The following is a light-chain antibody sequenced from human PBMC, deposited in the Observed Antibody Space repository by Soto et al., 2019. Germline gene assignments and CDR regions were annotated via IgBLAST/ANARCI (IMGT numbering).Light chain of an antibody. J-gene: IGKJ1*01. Sequence: PGERVTLSCRASQSVSSSYLTWYQQKPGQAPRLLIYGASTRATSIPARFSGSGSGTDFTLTISSLQPEDFAVYYCQQDYNSFGQGTKVEIK. V-gene: IGKV3D-7*01. CDR2: GAS. CDR1: QSVSSSY. CDR3: QQDYNS.